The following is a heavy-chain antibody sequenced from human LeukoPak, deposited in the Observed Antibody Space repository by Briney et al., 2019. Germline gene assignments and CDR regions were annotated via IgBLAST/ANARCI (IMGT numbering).Heavy chain of an antibody. CDR2: INHSGST. V-gene: IGHV4-34*01. CDR3: ARGRSSSWYVPLDY. CDR1: GGSFSGYY. D-gene: IGHD6-13*01. Sequence: PSETLSLTCAVYGGSFSGYYWSWLRQPPGKGLEWSGEINHSGSTNYNPSLKSRVTISVDTSKNQFSLKLSSVTAADTAVYYCARGRSSSWYVPLDYWGQGTLVTVSS. J-gene: IGHJ4*02.